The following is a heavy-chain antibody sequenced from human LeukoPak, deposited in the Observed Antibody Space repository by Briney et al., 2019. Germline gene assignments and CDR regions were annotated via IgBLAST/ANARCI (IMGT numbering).Heavy chain of an antibody. CDR2: INPSGGST. D-gene: IGHD6-25*01. CDR3: ARDPWAATEGYAFDI. Sequence: ASVKVSCKASGYTFTSYYMHWVRPAPGQGLEWMGIINPSGGSTSYAQKFQGRVTMTRDTSTSTVYMELSSLRSEDTAVYYCARDPWAATEGYAFDIWGQGTMVTVSS. V-gene: IGHV1-46*01. J-gene: IGHJ3*02. CDR1: GYTFTSYY.